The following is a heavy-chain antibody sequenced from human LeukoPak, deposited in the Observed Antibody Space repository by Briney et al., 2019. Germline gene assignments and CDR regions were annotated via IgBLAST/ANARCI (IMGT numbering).Heavy chain of an antibody. CDR1: GYTFSGYG. Sequence: GASVKVSCKASGYTFSGYGISCVRQAPGQGLEWMGWISAYSGDTNYAQRLQGRVTMTTDTSTTTAYMELRSLRSDDTAVYYCVRSDGGRDLRALEDFWGQGTLVTVSS. CDR2: ISAYSGDT. D-gene: IGHD4-17*01. CDR3: VRSDGGRDLRALEDF. J-gene: IGHJ4*02. V-gene: IGHV1-18*01.